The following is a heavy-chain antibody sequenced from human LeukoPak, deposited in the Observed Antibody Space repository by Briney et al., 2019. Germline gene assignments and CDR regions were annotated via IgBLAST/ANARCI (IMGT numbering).Heavy chain of an antibody. J-gene: IGHJ3*02. CDR2: ISHSGST. CDR3: ARPHSTSHAAAFDI. D-gene: IGHD6-13*01. Sequence: GSLRLSCAASGFTFSNYAMSWVRQAPGKGLEWIGYISHSGSTKYNPSLKSRVTISVDTSKNQFSLKVRSVTAADTAVYFCARPHSTSHAAAFDIWGQGTMVTVSS. V-gene: IGHV4-59*01. CDR1: GFTFSNYA.